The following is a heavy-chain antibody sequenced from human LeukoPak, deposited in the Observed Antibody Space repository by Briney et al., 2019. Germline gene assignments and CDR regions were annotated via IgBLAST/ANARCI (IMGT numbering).Heavy chain of an antibody. CDR1: GFTFSSYT. D-gene: IGHD6-19*01. V-gene: IGHV3-48*02. J-gene: IGHJ2*01. CDR2: ITSSSSPI. CDR3: ARDGSGWFTYWYFDL. Sequence: SGGSLRLSCAASGFTFSSYTMNWVRQAPGKGLEWISYITSSSSPIYYADSVKGRFTISRDNAKNSLYLQINSLRDEDTAVYYCARDGSGWFTYWYFDLWGRGTLVTVSS.